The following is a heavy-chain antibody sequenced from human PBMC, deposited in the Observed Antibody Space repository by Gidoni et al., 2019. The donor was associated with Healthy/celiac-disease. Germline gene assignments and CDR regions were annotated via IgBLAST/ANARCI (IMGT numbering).Heavy chain of an antibody. CDR1: GYTFTSYY. V-gene: IGHV1-46*01. Sequence: QVQLVQSGAEVKKPGASVKVSCKASGYTFTSYYMHWVRQAPGQGLEWMGIINPSGGSTSYAQKFQGRVTMTRDTSTSTVYMELSSLRSEDTAVYYCARPNYDILTDTPPYYYYGMDVWGQGTTVTVSS. D-gene: IGHD3-9*01. CDR3: ARPNYDILTDTPPYYYYGMDV. CDR2: INPSGGST. J-gene: IGHJ6*02.